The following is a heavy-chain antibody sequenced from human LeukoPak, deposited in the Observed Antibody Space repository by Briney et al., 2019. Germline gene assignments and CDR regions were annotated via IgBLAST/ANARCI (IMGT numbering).Heavy chain of an antibody. V-gene: IGHV4-59*01. Sequence: PSETLSLTCTVSGGSLSSYYWSWIRQPPGKGLEWIGYIHYSGSPNYNHSLKSRITISVDTSKNQFSLKLSSVTAADTAVYYCARVVRYSGYDQFDYWGQGTLVTVSS. J-gene: IGHJ4*02. CDR1: GGSLSSYY. CDR3: ARVVRYSGYDQFDY. CDR2: IHYSGSP. D-gene: IGHD5-12*01.